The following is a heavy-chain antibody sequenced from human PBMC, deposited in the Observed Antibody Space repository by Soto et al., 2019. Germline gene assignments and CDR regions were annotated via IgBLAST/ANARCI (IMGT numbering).Heavy chain of an antibody. V-gene: IGHV3-33*01. CDR2: IWYDGSNK. Sequence: QVQLVESGGDVVQPGRSLRLSCAASGFTFSSYGMHWVRQAPGKGLEWVAVIWYDGSNKYYADSVKGRFTISRDNSKNTLYLQMNSLRAEDTAVYYCARDDDPNSSGWYFDYWGQGTLVTVSS. CDR3: ARDDDPNSSGWYFDY. CDR1: GFTFSSYG. J-gene: IGHJ4*02. D-gene: IGHD6-19*01.